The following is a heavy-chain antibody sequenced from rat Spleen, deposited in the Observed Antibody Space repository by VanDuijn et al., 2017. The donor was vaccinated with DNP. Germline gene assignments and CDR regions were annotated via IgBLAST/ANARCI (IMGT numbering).Heavy chain of an antibody. CDR1: GFNFNDYF. V-gene: IGHV4-2*01. Sequence: EVKLVESGGGLVQSGRSLTLSCAASGFNFNDYFMGWVRQVPGKGLEWIGEINKDSSTINYTPSLKDKFTISRDNAQNTLYLQMSKLESEDTAIYYCAREKFGVNDWGQGVMVTVSS. CDR2: INKDSSTI. J-gene: IGHJ2*01. CDR3: AREKFGVND. D-gene: IGHD4-3*01.